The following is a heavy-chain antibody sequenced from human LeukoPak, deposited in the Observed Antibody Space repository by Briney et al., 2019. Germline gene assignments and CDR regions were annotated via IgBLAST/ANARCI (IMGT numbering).Heavy chain of an antibody. V-gene: IGHV3-23*01. CDR3: AELGITMIGGV. Sequence: GGSLRLSCAASGFTFSSYWMHWVRQAPGKGLEWVSSISSTGGTTYYADSVKGRFTISRDNSKNTLYLQMNSLRAEDTAVYYCAELGITMIGGVWGKGTTVTISS. CDR2: ISSTGGTT. J-gene: IGHJ6*04. D-gene: IGHD3-10*02. CDR1: GFTFSSYW.